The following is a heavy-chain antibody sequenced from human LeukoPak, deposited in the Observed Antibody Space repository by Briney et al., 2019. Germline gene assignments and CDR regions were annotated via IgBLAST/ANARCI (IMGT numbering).Heavy chain of an antibody. CDR3: ARDLQGSYYDSSGS. D-gene: IGHD3-22*01. CDR1: GGSISSYY. V-gene: IGHV4-4*07. Sequence: PSETLSLTCTVSGGSISSYYWTWIRQPAGKGLEWIGRFYSTGSTNYNPSLKSRVTMSVDTSKNQFSLKLSSVTAADTAVYYCARDLQGSYYDSSGSWGQGTLVTVSS. CDR2: FYSTGST. J-gene: IGHJ5*02.